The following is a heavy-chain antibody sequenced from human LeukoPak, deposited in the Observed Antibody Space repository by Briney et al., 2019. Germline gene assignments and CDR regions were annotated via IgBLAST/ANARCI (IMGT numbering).Heavy chain of an antibody. V-gene: IGHV3-23*01. Sequence: GGSLRLSCAASGFTFSNYAMIWVRQAPGKGLEWVSAISGSAGTTYYADSVKGRFTISRVNSKNTLYLQMNSLRAEDTAVYYCAKDQGEFDYWGQGTLVTVSS. J-gene: IGHJ4*02. D-gene: IGHD2-21*01. CDR1: GFTFSNYA. CDR2: ISGSAGTT. CDR3: AKDQGEFDY.